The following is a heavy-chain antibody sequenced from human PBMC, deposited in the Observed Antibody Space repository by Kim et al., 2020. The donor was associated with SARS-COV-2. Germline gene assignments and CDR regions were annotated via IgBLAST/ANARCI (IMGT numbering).Heavy chain of an antibody. V-gene: IGHV3-21*01. CDR1: GFTFSTYS. CDR3: AREGVNDCSGGSCFELYCYYGMDV. D-gene: IGHD2-15*01. J-gene: IGHJ6*02. CDR2: ISSSSSYI. Sequence: GGSLRLSCAASGFTFSTYSMNWVRQAPGKGLEWVSSISSSSSYIYYADSVKGRFTISRDNAKNSLYLQMNSLRAEDTAVYYCAREGVNDCSGGSCFELYCYYGMDVWGQGTTVTVSS.